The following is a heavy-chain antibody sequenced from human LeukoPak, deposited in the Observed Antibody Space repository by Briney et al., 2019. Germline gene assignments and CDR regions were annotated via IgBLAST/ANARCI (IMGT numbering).Heavy chain of an antibody. Sequence: GGSLRLSCAASRFTLNICSIHWVRQAPGRGLEWLTFIRHDGSDKYYADSVRGRFTISRDNSKNTVSLQMNSLRGEDTAVYYCATDHAWGLNYWGQGTLVTVSS. J-gene: IGHJ4*02. D-gene: IGHD1-26*01. CDR3: ATDHAWGLNY. CDR2: IRHDGSDK. V-gene: IGHV3-30*02. CDR1: RFTLNICS.